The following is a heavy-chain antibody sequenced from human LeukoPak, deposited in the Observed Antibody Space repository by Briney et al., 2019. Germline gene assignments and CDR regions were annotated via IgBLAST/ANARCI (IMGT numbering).Heavy chain of an antibody. V-gene: IGHV3-66*01. Sequence: PGGSLRLSCAASGFTFINAWMSWVRQAPGKGLEWVSVIYSGGSTYYADSVKGRFTISRDNSKNTLYLQMNSLRAEDTAVYYCETPFWTRYYDMDVWGQGTTVTVSS. D-gene: IGHD3/OR15-3a*01. CDR1: GFTFINAW. CDR3: ETPFWTRYYDMDV. CDR2: IYSGGST. J-gene: IGHJ6*02.